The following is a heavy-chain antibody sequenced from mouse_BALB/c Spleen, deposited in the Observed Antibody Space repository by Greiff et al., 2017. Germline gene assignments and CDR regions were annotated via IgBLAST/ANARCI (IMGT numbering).Heavy chain of an antibody. Sequence: QVQLQQSGAELVKPGASVKLSCKASGYTFTSYYMYWVKQRPGQGLEWIGGINPSNGGTNFNEKFKSKATLTVDKSSSTAYMQLSSLTSEDSAVYYCTRWTTVVAAEGYAMDYWGQGTSVTVSS. CDR3: TRWTTVVAAEGYAMDY. V-gene: IGHV1S81*02. J-gene: IGHJ4*01. CDR2: INPSNGGT. CDR1: GYTFTSYY. D-gene: IGHD1-1*01.